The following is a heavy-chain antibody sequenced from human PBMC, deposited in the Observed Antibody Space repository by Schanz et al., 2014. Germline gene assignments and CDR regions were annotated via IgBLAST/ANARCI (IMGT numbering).Heavy chain of an antibody. V-gene: IGHV3-23*04. CDR1: GITFSSDT. Sequence: EVQLVESGGGLLQPGGSLRLSCAASGITFSSDTMSWVRQAPGKGLEWVSVIYSGDNTYYADSVKGRFTISRDNSKNTVYLHMNSLRDEDTAVYYCAKDMNREATAPESWGQGTLVVVSS. CDR3: AKDMNREATAPES. D-gene: IGHD5-12*01. J-gene: IGHJ5*02. CDR2: IYSGDNT.